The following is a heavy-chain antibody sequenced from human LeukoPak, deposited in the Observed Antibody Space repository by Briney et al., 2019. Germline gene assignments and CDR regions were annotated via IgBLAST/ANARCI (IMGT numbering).Heavy chain of an antibody. J-gene: IGHJ4*02. CDR3: ARNGLAANGYFDY. CDR2: ISTSGTTI. D-gene: IGHD2-8*01. V-gene: IGHV3-48*04. Sequence: GGSLRLSCAASGFTFSNAWMNWVRQAPGRGLEWVSYISTSGTTINYSDSVKGRFTISRDNAKKSLYLQMNSLRAEDTAVYYCARNGLAANGYFDYWGQGTLVTVSS. CDR1: GFTFSNAW.